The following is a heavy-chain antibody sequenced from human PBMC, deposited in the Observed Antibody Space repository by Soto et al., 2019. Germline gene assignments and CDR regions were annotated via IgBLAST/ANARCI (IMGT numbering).Heavy chain of an antibody. D-gene: IGHD3-10*01. V-gene: IGHV5-10-1*01. CDR1: GYSFTSYW. J-gene: IGHJ6*02. Sequence: PGESLKISCKGSGYSFTSYWISWVRQMPGKGLEWMGRIDPSDSYTNYSPSFQGHVTISADKSISTAYLQWSSLKASDTAMYYCARSSGSGSAYYYYGMDVWGQGTTVTVSS. CDR3: ARSSGSGSAYYYYGMDV. CDR2: IDPSDSYT.